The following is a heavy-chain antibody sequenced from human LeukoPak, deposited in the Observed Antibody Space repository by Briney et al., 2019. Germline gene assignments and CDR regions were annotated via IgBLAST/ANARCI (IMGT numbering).Heavy chain of an antibody. J-gene: IGHJ4*02. CDR3: ARVNGDFPRNFGY. Sequence: SETLSLTCTVSGGSISSYYWSWIRQPPGKGLEWIGYIYYSGSTNYNPSLKSRVTISVDTSKNQFSLKLSSVTAADTAVYYCARVNGDFPRNFGYWGQGTLVTVSS. CDR2: IYYSGST. V-gene: IGHV4-59*01. D-gene: IGHD4-17*01. CDR1: GGSISSYY.